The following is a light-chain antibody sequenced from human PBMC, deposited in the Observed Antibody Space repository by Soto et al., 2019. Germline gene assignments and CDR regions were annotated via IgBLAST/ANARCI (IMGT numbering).Light chain of an antibody. CDR1: QTVNNNY. CDR2: GAS. V-gene: IGKV3-20*01. Sequence: EVVLTQSSGTLSLSPGERATLSCRASQTVNNNYLAWYQQKPGRAPRLLIFGASNRATGIPDRFSGSASGTDFTLTISGLEPEDFAVYYCQQYYTTPLTFGGGTKV. CDR3: QQYYTTPLT. J-gene: IGKJ4*01.